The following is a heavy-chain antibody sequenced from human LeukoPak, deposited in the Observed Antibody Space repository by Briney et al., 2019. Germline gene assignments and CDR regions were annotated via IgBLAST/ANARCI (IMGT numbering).Heavy chain of an antibody. Sequence: SVKVSCKASGGTFSSYAISWVRQAPGQGLEWMGRIIPILGIANYAQKFQGRVTITADKSTSTAYMELSSLRSEDTAVYYCAREGYCSSTSCYNVVMTPYYFDYWGQGTLVTVSS. CDR1: GGTFSSYA. V-gene: IGHV1-69*04. CDR3: AREGYCSSTSCYNVVMTPYYFDY. D-gene: IGHD2-2*02. CDR2: IIPILGIA. J-gene: IGHJ4*02.